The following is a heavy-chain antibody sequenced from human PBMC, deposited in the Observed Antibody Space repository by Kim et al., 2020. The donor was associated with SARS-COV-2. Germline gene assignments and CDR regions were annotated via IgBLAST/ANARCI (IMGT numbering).Heavy chain of an antibody. V-gene: IGHV4-61*01. CDR3: ARENWNHEWDY. CDR1: GGSVSSGSYY. D-gene: IGHD1-1*01. J-gene: IGHJ4*02. CDR2: IYYSGST. Sequence: SETLSLTCTVSGGSVSSGSYYWSWIRQPPGKGLEWIGYIYYSGSTNYNPSLKSRVTISVDTSKNQFSLKLSSVTAADTAVYYCARENWNHEWDYWGQGTLVTVSS.